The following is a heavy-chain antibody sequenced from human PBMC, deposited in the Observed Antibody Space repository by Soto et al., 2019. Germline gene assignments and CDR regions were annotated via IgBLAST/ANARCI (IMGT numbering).Heavy chain of an antibody. Sequence: EVQLLESGGGLVQPGGSLRLSCAASGFTFSSYAMNWVRQAPGKGLEWVSVISGSGGSTYYADAVKGRFTISRDKSKNTLYLQMDSVRAEDTAVYYCAKRTVGWYFDLWGRGTLVTVSS. CDR1: GFTFSSYA. CDR3: AKRTVGWYFDL. CDR2: ISGSGGST. D-gene: IGHD4-17*01. V-gene: IGHV3-23*01. J-gene: IGHJ2*01.